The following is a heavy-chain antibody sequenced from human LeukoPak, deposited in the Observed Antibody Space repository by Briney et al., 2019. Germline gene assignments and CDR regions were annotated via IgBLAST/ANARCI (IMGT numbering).Heavy chain of an antibody. J-gene: IGHJ4*02. CDR3: ARANNSSWHN. D-gene: IGHD6-13*01. CDR2: IKPDGSAQ. V-gene: IGHV3-7*01. Sequence: GGSLRLSCATFGFTFSSNWMSWVRHVPGRGLDWVANIKPDGSAQYCAASVKGRFTVSRDNTKNSLYLQMNSLRVEDTAVYYCARANNSSWHNWGQGTLVTVSS. CDR1: GFTFSSNW.